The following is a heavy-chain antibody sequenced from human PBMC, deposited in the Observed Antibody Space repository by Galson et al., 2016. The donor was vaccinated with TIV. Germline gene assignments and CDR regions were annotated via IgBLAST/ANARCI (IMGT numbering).Heavy chain of an antibody. CDR3: ARALRHCGDNCYLSYYFGMDV. V-gene: IGHV3-66*02. CDR1: GFSVSDNY. CDR2: FSNSDYT. J-gene: IGHJ6*02. D-gene: IGHD2-21*01. Sequence: SLRLSCAASGFSVSDNYINWVRQAPGKGLEWVSIFSNSDYTNYADSVKGRFTISRDNSKNTVYLHMSRLRAEDTAVYYCARALRHCGDNCYLSYYFGMDVWGQGTTVTVSS.